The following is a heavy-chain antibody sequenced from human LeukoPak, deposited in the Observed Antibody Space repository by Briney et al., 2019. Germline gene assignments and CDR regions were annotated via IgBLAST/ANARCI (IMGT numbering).Heavy chain of an antibody. CDR1: GGTFSSYA. CDR2: IIPIFGTA. J-gene: IGHJ5*02. V-gene: IGHV1-69*01. CDR3: ARDVVPAATFQGFDP. D-gene: IGHD2-2*01. Sequence: SLKVSCKASGGTFSSYAISWVRQAPGQGLEWMGGIIPIFGTANYAQKFQGRVTITADGSTSTAYMELSSLRSEDTAVYYCARDVVPAATFQGFDPWGQGTLVTVSS.